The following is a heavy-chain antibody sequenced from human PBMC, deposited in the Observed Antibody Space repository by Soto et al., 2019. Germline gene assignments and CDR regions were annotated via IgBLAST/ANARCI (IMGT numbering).Heavy chain of an antibody. V-gene: IGHV5-10-1*01. CDR1: GYSFTSYW. CDR3: ASSPRGYCSSTSFREWGHPYCTDV. J-gene: IGHJ6*02. D-gene: IGHD2-2*01. CDR2: IDPSDSYT. Sequence: GESLKISCKGSGYSFTSYWISWVRQMPGKGLEWMGRIDPSDSYTNYSPSFQGHVTISADKSISTAYLQWSSLKASDTAMYYCASSPRGYCSSTSFREWGHPYCTDVSGQRPTGT.